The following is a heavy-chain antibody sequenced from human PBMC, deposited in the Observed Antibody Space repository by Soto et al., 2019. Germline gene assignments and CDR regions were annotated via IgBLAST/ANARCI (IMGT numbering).Heavy chain of an antibody. J-gene: IGHJ4*02. Sequence: PSETLSLTCTVSGASLTNYYWSWIRQPAGKGLEWIGRIFPSGINNHNPSLKSRVTMSVDTSKNQFSLNLSSVTAADTAVYYCARGSMLIDYWGQGTLVTSPQ. CDR3: ARGSMLIDY. CDR2: IFPSGIN. D-gene: IGHD2-8*01. CDR1: GASLTNYY. V-gene: IGHV4-4*07.